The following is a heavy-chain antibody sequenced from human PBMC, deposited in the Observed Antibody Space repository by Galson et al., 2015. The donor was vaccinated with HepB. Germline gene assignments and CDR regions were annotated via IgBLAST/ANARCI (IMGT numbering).Heavy chain of an antibody. CDR1: GFTFSDYY. CDR2: ISSSTTYT. Sequence: SLRLSCAASGFTFSDYYMSWIHQAPGKGLEWLSYISSSTTYTYYADSVKGRFTISRDNSRNTLYLQMNSLRAEDTAVYYCAKASQKLQYQLLLRSAEYFQHWGQGTLVTVSS. CDR3: AKASQKLQYQLLLRSAEYFQH. J-gene: IGHJ1*01. V-gene: IGHV3-11*05. D-gene: IGHD2-2*01.